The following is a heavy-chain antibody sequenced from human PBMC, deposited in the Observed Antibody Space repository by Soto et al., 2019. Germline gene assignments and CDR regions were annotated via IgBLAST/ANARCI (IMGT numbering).Heavy chain of an antibody. D-gene: IGHD2-2*01. CDR1: GFTFSSYS. Sequence: PGGSLRLSCAASGFTFSSYSMNWVRQAPGKGLEWVSSISSSSSYIYYADSVKGRFTISRDNAKNSLYLQMNSLRAEDTAVYYCARAPIVVVPADYYYYGMDVWGQGTTVTSP. CDR2: ISSSSSYI. CDR3: ARAPIVVVPADYYYYGMDV. J-gene: IGHJ6*02. V-gene: IGHV3-21*01.